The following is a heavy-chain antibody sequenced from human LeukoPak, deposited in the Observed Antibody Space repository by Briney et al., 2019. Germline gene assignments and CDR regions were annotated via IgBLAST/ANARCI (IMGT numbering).Heavy chain of an antibody. CDR1: EFRFSDYW. V-gene: IGHV3-74*01. Sequence: GGSLRLSCVVSEFRFSDYWMHWVRQAPGKGLVWVSRINSDGSSTSYADSVKGRFTISRDNAKNTLYLQMNSPRAEDTAVYYCAGDRFKLRYFDLWGQGTLVTVSS. D-gene: IGHD3-9*01. J-gene: IGHJ4*02. CDR2: INSDGSST. CDR3: AGDRFKLRYFDL.